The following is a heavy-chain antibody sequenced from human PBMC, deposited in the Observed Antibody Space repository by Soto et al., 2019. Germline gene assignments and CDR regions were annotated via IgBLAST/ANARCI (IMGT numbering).Heavy chain of an antibody. V-gene: IGHV3-21*01. D-gene: IGHD4-17*01. CDR1: GFTFSSYG. CDR3: AREGLGGRVAVTTFFDY. CDR2: ISSSSSYI. Sequence: LRLSCAASGFTFSSYGMNWVRQAPGKGLEWVSSISSSSSYIYYADSVKVRFTISRDNAKNSLYLQMNSLRAEDTAVYYCAREGLGGRVAVTTFFDYWGQGTLVTVSS. J-gene: IGHJ4*02.